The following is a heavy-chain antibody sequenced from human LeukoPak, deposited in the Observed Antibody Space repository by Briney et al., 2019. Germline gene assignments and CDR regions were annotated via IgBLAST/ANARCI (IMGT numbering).Heavy chain of an antibody. CDR2: ISSSGSTI. J-gene: IGHJ6*03. CDR3: ARGMGAADYYYYMDV. Sequence: GGSLRLSCAASVFTFSDYYMSWIRQAPGKGLEWVSYISSSGSTIYYADSVKGRFTISRDNAKNSLYLQMNSLRAEDTAVYYCARGMGAADYYYYMDVWGKGTTVTVSS. D-gene: IGHD3-16*01. V-gene: IGHV3-11*04. CDR1: VFTFSDYY.